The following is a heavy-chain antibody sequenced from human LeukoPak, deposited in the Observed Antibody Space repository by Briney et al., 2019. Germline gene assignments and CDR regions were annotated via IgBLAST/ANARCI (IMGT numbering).Heavy chain of an antibody. D-gene: IGHD5-18*01. CDR2: ISGSGAST. V-gene: IGHV3-23*01. J-gene: IGHJ4*02. CDR1: GFTFSSYA. Sequence: GESLRLSCAASGFTFSSYAMGWVRQAPGKGLEWVSTISGSGASTYYADSVKGRFTISRDNSKNTLYLQMSSLRAEDTAVYYCAKMSWIQLDYFDYWGQGTLVTVSS. CDR3: AKMSWIQLDYFDY.